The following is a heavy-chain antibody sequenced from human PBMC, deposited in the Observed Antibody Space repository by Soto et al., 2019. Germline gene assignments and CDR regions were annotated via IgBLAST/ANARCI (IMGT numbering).Heavy chain of an antibody. V-gene: IGHV4-31*03. Sequence: SETLSLTCTVSGDSISSATHYWNWIRQHPGKGLEWIGYVSSSGNSYYSPSLKSRVFMSVDTSKNLFSLNLSSVTAADTAIYYCVGRLTSIYSYFDSWAQGTQVTVSS. J-gene: IGHJ4*02. CDR1: GDSISSATHY. D-gene: IGHD4-4*01. CDR3: VGRLTSIYSYFDS. CDR2: VSSSGNS.